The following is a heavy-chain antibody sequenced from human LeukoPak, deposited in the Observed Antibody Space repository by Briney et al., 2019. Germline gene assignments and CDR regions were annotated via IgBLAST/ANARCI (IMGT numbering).Heavy chain of an antibody. CDR3: AKDNRRHYTSGPNPDSLH. D-gene: IGHD6-19*01. Sequence: GGSLRLSCAGSGFIFNNYAMHRVRQPPGKGLEWVSGISWNSGSIDYADSVKGRFTISRDNAKNSLYLQMNSLRVEDSAFYYCAKDNRRHYTSGPNPDSLHWGQGALVTVSS. J-gene: IGHJ4*02. CDR2: ISWNSGSI. CDR1: GFIFNNYA. V-gene: IGHV3-9*01.